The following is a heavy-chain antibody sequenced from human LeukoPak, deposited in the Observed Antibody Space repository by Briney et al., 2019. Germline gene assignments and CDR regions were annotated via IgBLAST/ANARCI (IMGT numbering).Heavy chain of an antibody. CDR1: GFIFSSYW. Sequence: GGSLRLSCAASGFIFSSYWMNWIRQTPGKGLEWVASIKQDGSEKYYVDAVQGRFTISSDNAKNSLYLQMNSLRAEDTAVYYCARDGPAAGLYFDYWGQGMLVTVSS. J-gene: IGHJ4*02. CDR2: IKQDGSEK. CDR3: ARDGPAAGLYFDY. D-gene: IGHD6-13*01. V-gene: IGHV3-7*03.